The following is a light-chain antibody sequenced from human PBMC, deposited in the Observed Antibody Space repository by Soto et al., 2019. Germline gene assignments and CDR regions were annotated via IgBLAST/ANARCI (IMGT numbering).Light chain of an antibody. Sequence: DIQMTQSPSTLPASLWDRLTITFLASHSISTWLAWYQQRPGKGPKLLIYKASNLQGGVSSRFSGSGSGTEFTLTISGLQPDDFATYYCQQYYTYPWTFGQGTKVDI. V-gene: IGKV1-5*03. CDR1: HSISTW. CDR2: KAS. J-gene: IGKJ1*01. CDR3: QQYYTYPWT.